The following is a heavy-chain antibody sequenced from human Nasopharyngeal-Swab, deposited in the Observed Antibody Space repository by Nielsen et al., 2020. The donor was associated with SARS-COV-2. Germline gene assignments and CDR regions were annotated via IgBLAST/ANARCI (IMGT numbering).Heavy chain of an antibody. CDR3: ARIAGRGSIYYYYMDV. J-gene: IGHJ6*03. V-gene: IGHV3-21*01. CDR1: GFVFSGSA. CDR2: ISGSGSYV. Sequence: GRSLRLSCAASGFVFSGSAIHWVRQVPGEGLEWVSSISGSGSYVYYADSVKGRFTISKDSAKNSLYLQMNSLRADDTAVYFCARIAGRGSIYYYYMDVWGTGTTVTVSS. D-gene: IGHD1-26*01.